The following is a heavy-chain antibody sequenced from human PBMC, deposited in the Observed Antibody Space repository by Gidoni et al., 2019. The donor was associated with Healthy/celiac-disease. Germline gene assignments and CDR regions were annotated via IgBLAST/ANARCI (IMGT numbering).Heavy chain of an antibody. CDR1: GFTFDDYA. CDR2: ISWNSGSI. CDR3: AKASPYCSGGSCYPTDYYYGMDV. J-gene: IGHJ6*02. Sequence: EVQLVESGGGLVQPGRSLRLSCAASGFTFDDYAMHWVRQAPGKGLEWVSGISWNSGSICYADSVKGRFTISRDNAKNSLYLQMNSLRAEDTALYYCAKASPYCSGGSCYPTDYYYGMDVWGQGTTVTVSS. V-gene: IGHV3-9*01. D-gene: IGHD2-15*01.